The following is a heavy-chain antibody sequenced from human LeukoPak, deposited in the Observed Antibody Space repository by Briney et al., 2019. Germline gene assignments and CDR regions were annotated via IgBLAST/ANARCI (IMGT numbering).Heavy chain of an antibody. J-gene: IGHJ4*02. Sequence: GGSLRLSCVGSGFTFSTYWMSWVRQAPGKGLEWVANIKQDGSEKSHVDSVKGRFTISRDNAKNSLYLQMTSLRAEDTAVYYXARVVRFDSSAFRHFDYWGQGTLVTVSS. CDR1: GFTFSTYW. V-gene: IGHV3-7*01. D-gene: IGHD3-22*01. CDR3: ARVVRFDSSAFRHFDY. CDR2: IKQDGSEK.